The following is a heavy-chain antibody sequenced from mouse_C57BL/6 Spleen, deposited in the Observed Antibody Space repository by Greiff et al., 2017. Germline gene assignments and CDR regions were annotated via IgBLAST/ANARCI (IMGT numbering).Heavy chain of an antibody. Sequence: QVQLQQSGPELVKPGASVKISCKASGYAFSSSWMNWVKQRPGKGLEWIGRIYPGDGDTNYNGKFKGKATLTADKSSSTAYMQLSSLTSEDSAVYVCARESYDYDRAWYFDVWGTGTTVTVSS. CDR1: GYAFSSSW. CDR3: ARESYDYDRAWYFDV. J-gene: IGHJ1*03. CDR2: IYPGDGDT. V-gene: IGHV1-82*01. D-gene: IGHD2-4*01.